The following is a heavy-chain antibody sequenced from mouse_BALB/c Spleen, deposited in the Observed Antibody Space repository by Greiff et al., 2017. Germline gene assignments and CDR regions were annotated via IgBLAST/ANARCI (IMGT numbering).Heavy chain of an antibody. CDR2: ISNGGGST. Sequence: EVKLMESGGGLVQPGGSLKLSCAASGFTFSSYTMSWVRQTPEKRLEWVAYISNGGGSTYYPDTVKGRFTISRDNAKNTLYLQMSSLKSEDTAMYYCARGLLRYPYAMDYWGQGTSVTVSS. CDR3: ARGLLRYPYAMDY. V-gene: IGHV5-12-2*01. D-gene: IGHD1-1*01. J-gene: IGHJ4*01. CDR1: GFTFSSYT.